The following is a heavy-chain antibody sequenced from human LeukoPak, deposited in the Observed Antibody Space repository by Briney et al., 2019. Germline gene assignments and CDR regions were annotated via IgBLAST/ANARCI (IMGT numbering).Heavy chain of an antibody. D-gene: IGHD4-17*01. V-gene: IGHV4-34*01. CDR2: INHSGST. Sequence: PSETLSLTCAVYGGSFSGYYWSWIRQPPGKGLEWIGEINHSGSTNYNPSLKSRVTISVDTSKNLFSLKLSSVTAADTAVYYCARSDYGCFDYWGQGTLVTVSS. CDR1: GGSFSGYY. CDR3: ARSDYGCFDY. J-gene: IGHJ4*02.